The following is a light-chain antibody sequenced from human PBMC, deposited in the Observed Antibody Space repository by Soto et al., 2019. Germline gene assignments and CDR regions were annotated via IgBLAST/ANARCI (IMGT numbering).Light chain of an antibody. Sequence: AIRMTQSPSSFSASTGDRVTITCRASQGISSYLAWYQLKPGKAPKLLIYAASTLQSGVPSRFSGSGSGTDFTLTISCLQSEDFATYYCQQYYSYPPYTFGQGTKLEIK. CDR3: QQYYSYPPYT. CDR2: AAS. CDR1: QGISSY. V-gene: IGKV1-8*01. J-gene: IGKJ2*01.